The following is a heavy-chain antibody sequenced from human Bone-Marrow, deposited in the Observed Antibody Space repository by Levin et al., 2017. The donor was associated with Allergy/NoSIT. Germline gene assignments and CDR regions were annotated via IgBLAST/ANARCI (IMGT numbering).Heavy chain of an antibody. D-gene: IGHD4-23*01. Sequence: SETLSLTCSVSGGSFSNPNYYWGWMRQPPGKGLEWIGSIHHSGITYYNPSLKSRVSMSVDASKNHFSLKMTSMTATDTAMYFCARHAGGYFDNWGQGTLIIVSS. CDR1: GGSFSNPNYY. CDR3: ARHAGGYFDN. V-gene: IGHV4-39*01. CDR2: IHHSGIT. J-gene: IGHJ4*02.